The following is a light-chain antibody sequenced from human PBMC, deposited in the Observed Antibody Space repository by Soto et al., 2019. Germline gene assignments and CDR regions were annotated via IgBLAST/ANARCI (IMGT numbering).Light chain of an antibody. J-gene: IGKJ3*01. Sequence: EIVLTQSPATLSLSPGERATLSCRASQSVSSYLAWYQQKPGQAPRLLIYDASNRATGIPARFSGSGSGTDFTLTISSLEPEDFAVYYCQQCRPQKLTFGPGTKVDIK. CDR2: DAS. CDR3: QQCRPQKLT. V-gene: IGKV3-11*01. CDR1: QSVSSY.